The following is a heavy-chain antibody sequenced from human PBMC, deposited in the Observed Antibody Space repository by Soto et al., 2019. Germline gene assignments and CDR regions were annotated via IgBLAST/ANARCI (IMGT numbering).Heavy chain of an antibody. J-gene: IGHJ4*02. Sequence: GESLRISCKGSGYSFAGYWIAWVRQMPGKGLELMGIIYPSDSDTRYRPSFQGQVTISADKSISSAYLQWSSLRASDTAMYYCARGGVSTSTFDDWGQGNPVTVCS. V-gene: IGHV5-51*01. CDR1: GYSFAGYW. D-gene: IGHD3-3*01. CDR2: IYPSDSDT. CDR3: ARGGVSTSTFDD.